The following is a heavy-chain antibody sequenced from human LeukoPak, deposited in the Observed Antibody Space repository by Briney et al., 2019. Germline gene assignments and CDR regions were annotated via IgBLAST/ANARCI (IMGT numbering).Heavy chain of an antibody. V-gene: IGHV4-39*07. D-gene: IGHD1-26*01. CDR1: GGSINTPNYY. CDR3: AREAEGAPLHFDY. J-gene: IGHJ4*02. CDR2: IFYSGGT. Sequence: SETLSLTCTVSGGSINTPNYYWGWIRQTPGKGLEWIGNIFYSGGTYYSPSLTSRVTISLDTSRNQFSLKLNSVTPEDTAVYYCAREAEGAPLHFDYWGQGTLVTVSS.